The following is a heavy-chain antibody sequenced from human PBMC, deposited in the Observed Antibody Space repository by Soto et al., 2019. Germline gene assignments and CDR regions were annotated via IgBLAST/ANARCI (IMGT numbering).Heavy chain of an antibody. D-gene: IGHD2-15*01. J-gene: IGHJ3*02. CDR2: TRNKANSYTT. CDR1: GFTFSDHY. V-gene: IGHV3-72*01. Sequence: GGSLRLSCAASGFTFSDHYMDWVRQAPGKGLEWVGRTRNKANSYTTEYAASVKGRFTISRDDSKNSLYLQMNSLKTEDTAVYYCSLSGGCCDDAFDIWGQGTMVTVSS. CDR3: SLSGGCCDDAFDI.